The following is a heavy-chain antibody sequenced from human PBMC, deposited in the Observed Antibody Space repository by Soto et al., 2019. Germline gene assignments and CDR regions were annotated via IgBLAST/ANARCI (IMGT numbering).Heavy chain of an antibody. D-gene: IGHD3-22*01. J-gene: IGHJ4*02. Sequence: GGSLRLSCAASGFTFSSYGMHWVRQAPGKGLEWVAVISYDGSNKYYADSVKGRFTISRDNSKNTLYLQMNSLRAEDTAVYYCARDYDSSGYYYAPYYFDYWGRGTLVTVSS. CDR3: ARDYDSSGYYYAPYYFDY. V-gene: IGHV3-30*03. CDR2: ISYDGSNK. CDR1: GFTFSSYG.